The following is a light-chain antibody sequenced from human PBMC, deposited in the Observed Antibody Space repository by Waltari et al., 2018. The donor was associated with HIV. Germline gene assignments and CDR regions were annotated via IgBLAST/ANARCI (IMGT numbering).Light chain of an antibody. Sequence: QSVLTQPPSASGTPGRRVTISCSGSSSNIGRNYVYWYQQLPGTAPKLRIYTNNQRPSGVPDRFSCSKSGTAASLAISGLRSEDEADYYCAAWDASLSVVFGGGTKLTVL. CDR1: SSNIGRNY. J-gene: IGLJ2*01. V-gene: IGLV1-47*01. CDR2: TNN. CDR3: AAWDASLSVV.